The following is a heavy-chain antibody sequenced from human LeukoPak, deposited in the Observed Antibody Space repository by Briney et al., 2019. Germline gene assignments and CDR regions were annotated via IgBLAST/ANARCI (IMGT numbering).Heavy chain of an antibody. V-gene: IGHV5-51*01. CDR2: IYPGDSDT. J-gene: IGHJ5*02. CDR3: AMGVQNWFDP. Sequence: GESLKISCKGSKYIFTNYWIAWVRQVPGKGLESVGVIYPGDSDTRYSPSFQGQVTISADNSISTAYLQWSSLKASDTAICYCAMGVQNWFDPWGQGTLVTVSS. CDR1: KYIFTNYW.